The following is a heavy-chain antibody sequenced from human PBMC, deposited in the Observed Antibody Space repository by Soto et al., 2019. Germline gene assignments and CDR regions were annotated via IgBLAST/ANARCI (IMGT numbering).Heavy chain of an antibody. CDR3: ARHVGTYYMDV. J-gene: IGHJ6*03. V-gene: IGHV4-59*08. D-gene: IGHD1-1*01. CDR1: GGSISSYY. Sequence: SETLSLTCTVSGGSISSYYWSWIRQPPGKGLEWIGYIYYSGSTNYNPSLKSRVTISVDTSKNQFSLKLSSVTAADTAVYYCARHVGTYYMDVWGKGTTVTVSS. CDR2: IYYSGST.